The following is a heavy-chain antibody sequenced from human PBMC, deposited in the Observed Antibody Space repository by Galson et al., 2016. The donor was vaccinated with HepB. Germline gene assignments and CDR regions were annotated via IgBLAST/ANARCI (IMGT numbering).Heavy chain of an antibody. V-gene: IGHV3-23*01. CDR3: AKAEGLSASGYWLADS. CDR1: GFTFSSYA. J-gene: IGHJ4*02. CDR2: ISGSGYST. D-gene: IGHD5-12*01. Sequence: SLRLSCAASGFTFSSYAMSWVRRAPGKGLEWVSGISGSGYSTFYADSVQGRFTISRDNSKSTLYLQMNSLRAEDTAVYYCAKAEGLSASGYWLADSWGQGTLVTVSS.